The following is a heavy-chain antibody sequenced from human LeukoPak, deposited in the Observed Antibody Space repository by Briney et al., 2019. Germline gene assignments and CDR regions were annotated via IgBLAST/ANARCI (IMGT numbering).Heavy chain of an antibody. CDR3: ARELSYGSGSLDY. D-gene: IGHD3-10*01. CDR1: GGSFSGYY. Sequence: PSESLSLTCAVYGGSFSGYYWSWIRQPPGKGLEWIGYIYYSGSTYYNPSLKSRVTISVDTSKNQFSLKLSSVTAADTAVYYCARELSYGSGSLDYWGQGTLVTVSS. CDR2: IYYSGST. J-gene: IGHJ4*02. V-gene: IGHV4-34*09.